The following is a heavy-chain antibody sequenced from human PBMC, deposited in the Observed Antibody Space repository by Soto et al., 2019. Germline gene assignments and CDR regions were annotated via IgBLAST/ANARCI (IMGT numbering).Heavy chain of an antibody. J-gene: IGHJ4*02. CDR1: GFTFSSYG. D-gene: IGHD1-1*01. CDR3: ARDRPSGIDY. Sequence: GGSLILSCAPSGFTFSSYGMHWVRQAPGKGLEWVAVIWYDGSNKYYADSVKGRFTSSRDNSKNTLYLQMNSLRAEDTAVYDCARDRPSGIDYWGQGTMVTVSS. V-gene: IGHV3-33*08. CDR2: IWYDGSNK.